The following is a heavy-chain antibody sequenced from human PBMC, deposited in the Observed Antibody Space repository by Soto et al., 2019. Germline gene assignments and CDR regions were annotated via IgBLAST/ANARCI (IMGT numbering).Heavy chain of an antibody. CDR2: VTSSSRYI. Sequence: GGSMRLCCAASGFTFRNYSMNWVLQAPGKGLEWVSSVTSSSRYIYCADSMKGRFTISRDNAKNSLYLKMDSLRAGDTAVYFCASSSRTSPIFKMVPLDFDYWGEGTLVTVSS. D-gene: IGHD3-3*01. V-gene: IGHV3-21*01. J-gene: IGHJ4*02. CDR3: ASSSRTSPIFKMVPLDFDY. CDR1: GFTFRNYS.